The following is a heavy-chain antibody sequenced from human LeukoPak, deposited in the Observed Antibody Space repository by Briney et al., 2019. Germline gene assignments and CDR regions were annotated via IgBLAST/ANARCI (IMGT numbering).Heavy chain of an antibody. V-gene: IGHV3-30*18. J-gene: IGHJ6*02. D-gene: IGHD3-10*01. CDR2: ISYDGSNK. Sequence: GGSLRLSCAASGFTFSSYAMSWVRQAPGKGLEWVAVISYDGSNKYYADSVKGRFTISRDNSKNTLYLQMNSLRAEDTAVYYCAKDRGELLWFGEGYYYYYYGMDVWGQGTTVTVSS. CDR1: GFTFSSYA. CDR3: AKDRGELLWFGEGYYYYYYGMDV.